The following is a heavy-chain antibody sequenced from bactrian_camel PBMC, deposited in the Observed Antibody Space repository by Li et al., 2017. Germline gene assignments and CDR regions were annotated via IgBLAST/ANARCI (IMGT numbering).Heavy chain of an antibody. V-gene: IGHV3S55*01. Sequence: VESGGGSVQAGGSLTLSCSASTLVACMGWFRQVPGKDPQEVALMNTEGHRRYSPSVEGRFTISRGSADNTLVLEMTSLTPGDSATYYCAADECSARTRSWYLESEYSYWSQGTQVTVS. CDR3: AADECSARTRSWYLESEYSY. J-gene: IGHJ4*01. CDR1: TLVAC. D-gene: IGHD6*01. CDR2: MNTEGHR.